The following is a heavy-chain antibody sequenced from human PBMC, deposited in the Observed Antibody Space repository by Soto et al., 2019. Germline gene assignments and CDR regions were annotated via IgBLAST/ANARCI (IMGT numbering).Heavy chain of an antibody. CDR1: GLSFSTYS. Sequence: GGSLRLSCRASGLSFSTYSMDWVRQAPGKSLEWIAYISSDSLGTYYAASVRGRFTVSRDNDKNEVFLQMASLRGEDTGVYYCARDRRGGLEPNFDYWGPGTLVTVSS. CDR2: ISSDSLGT. V-gene: IGHV3-48*01. D-gene: IGHD3-3*01. J-gene: IGHJ4*02. CDR3: ARDRRGGLEPNFDY.